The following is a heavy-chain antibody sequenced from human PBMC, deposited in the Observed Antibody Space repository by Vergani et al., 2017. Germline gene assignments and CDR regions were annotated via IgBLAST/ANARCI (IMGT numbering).Heavy chain of an antibody. J-gene: IGHJ4*02. Sequence: QVQLQESGPGLVKPSETLSLTCTVSGGSISSYYWSWIRQPPGKGLEWIGYIYYSGNTNYNPSLKSRVTISVDTSKNQFSLKLSSVTAADTAVYYCASAAARYXFDYWGQGTLVTVSS. V-gene: IGHV4-59*01. D-gene: IGHD6-25*01. CDR1: GGSISSYY. CDR2: IYYSGNT. CDR3: ASAAARYXFDY.